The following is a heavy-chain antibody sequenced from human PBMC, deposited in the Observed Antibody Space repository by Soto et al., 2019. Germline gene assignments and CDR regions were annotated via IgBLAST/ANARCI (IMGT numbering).Heavy chain of an antibody. J-gene: IGHJ4*02. V-gene: IGHV3-48*02. Sequence: EVQLVESGGGSVQPGGSLSLSCAASGFTFSTFSMNWVRQAPGRGLEWISYISGGGRPTSYADSVKGRFTISRDNAKNSLYLQMDSLTDEDTAVYYCARDLGWAFDSWGQGTLVTVSS. D-gene: IGHD6-19*01. CDR2: ISGGGRPT. CDR1: GFTFSTFS. CDR3: ARDLGWAFDS.